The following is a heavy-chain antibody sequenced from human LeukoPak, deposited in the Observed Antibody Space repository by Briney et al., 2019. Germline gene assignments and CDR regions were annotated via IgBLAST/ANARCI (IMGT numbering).Heavy chain of an antibody. J-gene: IGHJ4*02. CDR1: GFTFSSYG. Sequence: GRSLRLSCAASGFTFSSYGMHWVRQAPGKGLEWVAVISYDGSNKYYADSVKGRFTISRDNSKNTLYLQMNSLRAEDTAVYYCARDRIAVAASGRGYWGQGTLVTVSS. V-gene: IGHV3-30*03. CDR3: ARDRIAVAASGRGY. D-gene: IGHD6-19*01. CDR2: ISYDGSNK.